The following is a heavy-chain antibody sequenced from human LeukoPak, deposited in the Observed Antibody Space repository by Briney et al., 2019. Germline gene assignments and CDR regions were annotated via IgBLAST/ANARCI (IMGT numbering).Heavy chain of an antibody. CDR3: ATTPRAVAGYVFDY. V-gene: IGHV4-59*08. CDR2: SYYSGST. CDR1: GGSISSYY. J-gene: IGHJ4*02. D-gene: IGHD6-19*01. Sequence: PSETLSLTCTVSGGSISSYYWSWIRQPPRKVLEWIGYSYYSGSTNYNPSLKSRVTISVDTSKNQFSLKLSSVTAADAAVYYCATTPRAVAGYVFDYWGQGTLVTVSS.